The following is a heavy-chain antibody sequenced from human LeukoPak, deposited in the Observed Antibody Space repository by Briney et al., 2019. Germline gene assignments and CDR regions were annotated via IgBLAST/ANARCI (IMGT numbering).Heavy chain of an antibody. CDR1: GYTFTGNY. V-gene: IGHV1-2*02. J-gene: IGHJ1*01. CDR3: ARGSYDSSDFEYFHH. Sequence: ASVKVSCKASGYTFTGNYMHWVRQAPGQGLEWMGWINPNSGGTNYAQKFQGRVTMTRDTSIGTAYMELNRLRSDYTAVYYCARGSYDSSDFEYFHHWGQGTLVTVSS. D-gene: IGHD3-22*01. CDR2: INPNSGGT.